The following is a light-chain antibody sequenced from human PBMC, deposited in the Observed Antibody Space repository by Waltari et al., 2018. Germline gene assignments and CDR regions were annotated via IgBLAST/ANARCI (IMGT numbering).Light chain of an antibody. CDR3: QQYYNTPPT. V-gene: IGKV4-1*01. CDR2: WAS. CDR1: HSLLYSANNENY. Sequence: IVMTQSPESLAVSLGERATINCTSIHSLLYSANNENYLAWYQQKPGQPPNLLIYWASTRESGVPDRFSGGGSGTEFTLTISSLQAEDVALYYCQQYYNTPPTFGPGTKVDIK. J-gene: IGKJ3*01.